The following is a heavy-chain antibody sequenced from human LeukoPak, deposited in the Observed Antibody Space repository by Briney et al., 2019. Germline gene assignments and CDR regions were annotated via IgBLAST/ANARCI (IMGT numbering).Heavy chain of an antibody. D-gene: IGHD1-26*01. V-gene: IGHV4-59*01. CDR2: IYYSGST. CDR1: GGSISSYY. CDR3: ARGGIVGATTDDAFDI. Sequence: SETLSLTCTASGGSISSYYWSWIRQPPGKGLEWIGYIYYSGSTKYNPSLKSRVTISVDTSKNQFSLKLSSVTAADTAVYYCARGGIVGATTDDAFDIWGQGTMVTVSS. J-gene: IGHJ3*02.